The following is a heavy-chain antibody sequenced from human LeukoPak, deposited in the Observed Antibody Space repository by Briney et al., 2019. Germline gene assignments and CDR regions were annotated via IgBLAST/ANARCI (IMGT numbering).Heavy chain of an antibody. CDR1: GYSISSGYY. CDR2: IYHSGST. Sequence: PSETLSLTCTVSGYSISSGYYWGWIRQPPGKGLEWIGSIYHSGSTYYNLSLKSRVTISVDTSKNQFSLKLSSVTAADTAVYYCARDWAYDYEAFNWFDPWGQGTLVTVSS. D-gene: IGHD4-17*01. J-gene: IGHJ5*02. V-gene: IGHV4-38-2*02. CDR3: ARDWAYDYEAFNWFDP.